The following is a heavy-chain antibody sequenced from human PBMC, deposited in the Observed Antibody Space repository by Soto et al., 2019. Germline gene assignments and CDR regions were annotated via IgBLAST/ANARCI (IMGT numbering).Heavy chain of an antibody. D-gene: IGHD6-19*01. Sequence: VQLVESGGGVVQPGRSLRLSCAASGFTFSDYAMHWVRQAPGKGLEWVAVVSHDGRNTHYADSVKGRFTISRDSAKNTVSLEMTSLRAEDTAVYYGAKGGRQWLVTSDFNYWGQGALVTVSS. CDR3: AKGGRQWLVTSDFNY. CDR2: VSHDGRNT. J-gene: IGHJ4*02. CDR1: GFTFSDYA. V-gene: IGHV3-30*18.